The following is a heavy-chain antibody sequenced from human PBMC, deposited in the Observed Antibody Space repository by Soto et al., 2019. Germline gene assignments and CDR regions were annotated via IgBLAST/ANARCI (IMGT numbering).Heavy chain of an antibody. CDR1: GGSFGGYY. J-gene: IGHJ5*02. V-gene: IGHV4-34*01. CDR3: ARGRRVIVNWFDP. Sequence: SETLALTCAVYGGSFGGYYWSWIRQPPGKGLEWIGEINHSGSTNYNPSLKSRVTISVDTSKNQFSLKLSSVTAADTAVYYCARGRRVIVNWFDPWGQGTLVTVSS. D-gene: IGHD3-16*02. CDR2: INHSGST.